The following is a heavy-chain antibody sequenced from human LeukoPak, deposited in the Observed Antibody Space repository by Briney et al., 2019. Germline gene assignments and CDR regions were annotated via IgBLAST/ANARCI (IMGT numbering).Heavy chain of an antibody. D-gene: IGHD5-18*01. V-gene: IGHV1-46*01. CDR2: INPSGGST. J-gene: IGHJ4*02. Sequence: ASVKVSCKASGYTFTSYYIHWVRQVPGQGLEWMGIINPSGGSTTYAQKFQGRVTITTDESTSTAYMELSSLRSEDTAVYYCARTIQLWKQGYFDYWGQGTLVTVSS. CDR3: ARTIQLWKQGYFDY. CDR1: GYTFTSYY.